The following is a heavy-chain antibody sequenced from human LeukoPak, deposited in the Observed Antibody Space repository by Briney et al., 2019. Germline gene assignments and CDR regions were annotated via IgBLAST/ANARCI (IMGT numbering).Heavy chain of an antibody. V-gene: IGHV3-23*01. D-gene: IGHD5-18*01. Sequence: QPGGSLRLSCAASGFTFSSYAMSWIRQAPGKGLEWVSAISGSGGSTYYADSVKGRFTISRDNSKNTLYLQMNSLRAEDTAVYYCAKTGSYGSHYFDYWGQGTLVTVSS. J-gene: IGHJ4*02. CDR1: GFTFSSYA. CDR2: ISGSGGST. CDR3: AKTGSYGSHYFDY.